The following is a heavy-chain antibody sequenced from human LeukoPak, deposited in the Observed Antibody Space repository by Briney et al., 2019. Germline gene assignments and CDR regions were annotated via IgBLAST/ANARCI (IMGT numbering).Heavy chain of an antibody. D-gene: IGHD5-24*01. V-gene: IGHV4-59*01. Sequence: SETLSLTCTVSGGSISSYYWSWIRQPPGKGLEWIGYIYYSGSTNYNPSLKGRVTISVDTSKNQFSLKLSSVTAADTAVYYCARCLRRSGAFDIWGQGTMVTVSS. CDR1: GGSISSYY. CDR3: ARCLRRSGAFDI. J-gene: IGHJ3*02. CDR2: IYYSGST.